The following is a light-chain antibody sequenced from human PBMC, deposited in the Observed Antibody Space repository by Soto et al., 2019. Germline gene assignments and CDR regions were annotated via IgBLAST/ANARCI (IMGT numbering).Light chain of an antibody. Sequence: QSALTQPASVSGSPGQSITISCTGTRSNLGGSNYVSWYQQFPGKAPKLIIFEVSNRPSGISTRFSGSKSGNTASLIISGLQPEDEADYYCNSYSSSSTPYVFGTGTKLTVL. CDR3: NSYSSSSTPYV. J-gene: IGLJ1*01. CDR2: EVS. V-gene: IGLV2-14*01. CDR1: RSNLGGSNY.